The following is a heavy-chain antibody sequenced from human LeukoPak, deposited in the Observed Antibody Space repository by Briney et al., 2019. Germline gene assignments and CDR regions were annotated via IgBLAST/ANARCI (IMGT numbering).Heavy chain of an antibody. Sequence: PGGSLRLSCTTSGFTFSTYSMSWVRQAPGKGLEWVSAINDDTPYYADSVKGRFTVSRDNSKNTLYLQLNSLRAEDTAIYYCAKEHDLWHEEGNWFDPWGQGTLVTVSS. J-gene: IGHJ5*02. V-gene: IGHV3-23*01. D-gene: IGHD3-3*01. CDR3: AKEHDLWHEEGNWFDP. CDR2: INDDTP. CDR1: GFTFSTYS.